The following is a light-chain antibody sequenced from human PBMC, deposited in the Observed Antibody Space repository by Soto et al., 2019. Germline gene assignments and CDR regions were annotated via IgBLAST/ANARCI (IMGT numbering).Light chain of an antibody. Sequence: NFVLTQPHSVSESPGKTVIISCTRSSGSIASNYVQWYQQRPGSAPTTVIYEDNQRPSGVPDRFSGSIDSSSNSASLTISGLKTEDEADYYCQSYDSSNPVVFGGGTKLTVL. V-gene: IGLV6-57*04. J-gene: IGLJ2*01. CDR1: SGSIASNY. CDR3: QSYDSSNPVV. CDR2: EDN.